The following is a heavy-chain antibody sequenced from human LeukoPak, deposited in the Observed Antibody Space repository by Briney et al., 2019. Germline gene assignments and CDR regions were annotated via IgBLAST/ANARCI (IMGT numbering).Heavy chain of an antibody. CDR3: ARVPGYYDSSGDNWFDP. CDR2: IYYSGST. Sequence: SETLSLTCTVPGGSISSYYWSWFRQPPGKGLEWIGYIYYSGSTNYNPSLKSRVTISVDTSKNQFSLKLSSVTAADTAVYYCARVPGYYDSSGDNWFDPWGQGTLVTVSS. J-gene: IGHJ5*02. CDR1: GGSISSYY. D-gene: IGHD3-22*01. V-gene: IGHV4-59*01.